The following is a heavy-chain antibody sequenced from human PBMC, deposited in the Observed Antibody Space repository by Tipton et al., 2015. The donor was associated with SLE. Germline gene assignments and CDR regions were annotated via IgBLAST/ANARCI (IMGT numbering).Heavy chain of an antibody. Sequence: SLRLSCAASGFTFSTYALSWVRQAPGKGLECVSVAYSGGSTDYVDSVKGRFTISRDNSKNSLYLQMNSLRVEDTAVYYCATEKGYCSGGTCSDYWGQGTLVAVSS. CDR1: GFTFSTYA. J-gene: IGHJ4*02. CDR3: ATEKGYCSGGTCSDY. D-gene: IGHD2-15*01. CDR2: AYSGGST. V-gene: IGHV3-23*03.